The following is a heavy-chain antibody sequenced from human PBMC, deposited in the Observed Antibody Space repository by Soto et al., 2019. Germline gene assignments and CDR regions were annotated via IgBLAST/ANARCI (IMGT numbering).Heavy chain of an antibody. CDR1: GFTFSSYG. Sequence: GGSLRLSCAASGFTFSSYGMHWVRQAPGKGLEWVAVISYDGSNKYYADSVKGRFTISRDNSKNTLYLQMNSLRAEDTAVYYCAKETHGGMTIEALYYYYGMDVWGQGTTVTVSS. D-gene: IGHD3-16*01. V-gene: IGHV3-30*18. CDR3: AKETHGGMTIEALYYYYGMDV. CDR2: ISYDGSNK. J-gene: IGHJ6*02.